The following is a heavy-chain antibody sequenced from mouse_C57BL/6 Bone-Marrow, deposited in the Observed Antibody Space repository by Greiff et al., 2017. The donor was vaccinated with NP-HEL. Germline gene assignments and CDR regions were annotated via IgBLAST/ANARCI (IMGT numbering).Heavy chain of an antibody. CDR1: GYTFTSYW. J-gene: IGHJ3*01. D-gene: IGHD1-1*01. CDR3: ARQRGSSFAY. V-gene: IGHV1-64*01. CDR2: IHPNSGST. Sequence: VQLQQSGAELVKPGASVKLSCKASGYTFTSYWMHWVKQRPGQGLEWIGMIHPNSGSTNYNEKFKSKATLTVDKSSSTAYMQLSSLTSEDSAVYYCARQRGSSFAYWGQGTLVTVSA.